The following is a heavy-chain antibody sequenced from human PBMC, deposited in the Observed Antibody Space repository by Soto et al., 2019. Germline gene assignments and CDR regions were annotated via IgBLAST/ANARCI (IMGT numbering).Heavy chain of an antibody. J-gene: IGHJ4*02. Sequence: SETLSLTCTVSGGSISSYYWSWIRQPPGKGLEWIGYIYYSGSTNYNPSLKSRVTISVDTSKNQFSLKLSSVTAADTAVYYCARLFDGSDYWGQGTLVTVSS. CDR1: GGSISSYY. D-gene: IGHD3-10*01. CDR2: IYYSGST. V-gene: IGHV4-59*08. CDR3: ARLFDGSDY.